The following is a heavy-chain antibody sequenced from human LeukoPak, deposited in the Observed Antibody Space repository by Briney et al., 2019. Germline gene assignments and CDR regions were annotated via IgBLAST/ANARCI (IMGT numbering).Heavy chain of an antibody. CDR3: ARDLYTDSGDDY. V-gene: IGHV3-7*01. J-gene: IGHJ4*02. D-gene: IGHD1-26*01. CDR1: GFTFSSYG. CDR2: IKQDGSEK. Sequence: GSLRLSCAASGFTFSSYGMSWVRQAPGKGVEWVANIKQDGSEKYYVDSVKGRFTISRDNAKNSLYLQMNSLRAEDTAVYYCARDLYTDSGDDYWGQGTLVTVSS.